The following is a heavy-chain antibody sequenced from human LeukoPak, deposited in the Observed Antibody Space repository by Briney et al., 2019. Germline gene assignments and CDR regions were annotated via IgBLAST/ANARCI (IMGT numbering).Heavy chain of an antibody. CDR2: IGSVGHST. V-gene: IGHV3-23*01. Sequence: PGGSLRLSCAASGFRFSDAGMTWVRQAPGKGLERVSLIGSVGHSTYYGDSVKGRFTISRDNSKNTLSLQMNSLRVEDTAIYYCAKDIELSILGLGTMVTVSS. CDR3: AKDIELSI. CDR1: GFRFSDAG. D-gene: IGHD3-16*02. J-gene: IGHJ3*02.